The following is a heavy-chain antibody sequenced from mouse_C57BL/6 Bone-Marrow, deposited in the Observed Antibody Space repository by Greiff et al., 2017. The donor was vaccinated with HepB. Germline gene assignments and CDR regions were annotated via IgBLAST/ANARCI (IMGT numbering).Heavy chain of an antibody. CDR3: ARHGAPDLLWLRRREDV. CDR1: GFTFSSYG. D-gene: IGHD2-2*01. V-gene: IGHV5-6*01. CDR2: ISSGGSYT. Sequence: EVKVIESGGDLVKPGGSLKLSCAASGFTFSSYGMSWVRQTPDKRLEWVATISSGGSYTYYPDSVKGRFTISRDNAKNTLYLQMSSLKSEDTAMYYCARHGAPDLLWLRRREDVWGTGTTVTVSS. J-gene: IGHJ1*03.